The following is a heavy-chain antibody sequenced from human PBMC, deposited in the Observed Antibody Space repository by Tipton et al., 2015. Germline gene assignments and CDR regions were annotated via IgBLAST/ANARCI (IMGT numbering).Heavy chain of an antibody. D-gene: IGHD6-13*01. CDR1: GGSISSYY. V-gene: IGHV4-59*01. CDR3: ARDRGTRITAGGAYYYGMDV. Sequence: TLSLTCTVSGGSISSYYWSWIRQPPGKGLEWIGYIYYSGSTNYNPSLKSRVTISVDTSKNQFYLKLSSVTAADTAVYYCARDRGTRITAGGAYYYGMDVWGQGTTVTVSS. J-gene: IGHJ6*02. CDR2: IYYSGST.